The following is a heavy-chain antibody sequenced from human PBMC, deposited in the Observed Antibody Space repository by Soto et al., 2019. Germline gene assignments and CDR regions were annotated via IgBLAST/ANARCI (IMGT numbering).Heavy chain of an antibody. Sequence: QITLKESGPSLIKPTQTLALTCTFSGFSFNTRGVGVAWIRQPPGKTLEWLAVIYWDNDRRYRPSLTDRLSITKDMSKKQVVLTMTNVAPVDTGTYYCAPLVPGPLSFAYWGQGALVTVSS. CDR2: IYWDNDR. D-gene: IGHD6-19*01. CDR3: APLVPGPLSFAY. CDR1: GFSFNTRGVG. J-gene: IGHJ4*02. V-gene: IGHV2-5*02.